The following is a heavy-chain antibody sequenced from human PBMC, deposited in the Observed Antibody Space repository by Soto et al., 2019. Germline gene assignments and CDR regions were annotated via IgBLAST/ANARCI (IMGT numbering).Heavy chain of an antibody. CDR1: GFTFSSYA. D-gene: IGHD3-9*01. Sequence: EVQLLESGGGLVQPGGSLRLSCAASGFTFSSYAMSWVRQAPGKGLEWVSAISGSGGSTYYADSVKGRFTISRDKSKNTLYLQMNSLRAEDTAVYYCAKGTGIDWLLPAEDYYGMDVWGQGTTVTVSS. V-gene: IGHV3-23*01. CDR2: ISGSGGST. CDR3: AKGTGIDWLLPAEDYYGMDV. J-gene: IGHJ6*02.